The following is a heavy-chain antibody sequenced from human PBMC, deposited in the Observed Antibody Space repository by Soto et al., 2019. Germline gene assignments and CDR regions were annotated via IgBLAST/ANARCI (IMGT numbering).Heavy chain of an antibody. Sequence: SVKVSCKASGGTFSSYAISWVRQAPRQGLEWMGGIIPIFGTANYAQKFQGRVTITADESTSTAYMELSSLRSEDTAVYYCARVVPVAGSIYYYGMDVWGQGTTVTVSS. CDR1: GGTFSSYA. CDR3: ARVVPVAGSIYYYGMDV. CDR2: IIPIFGTA. J-gene: IGHJ6*02. D-gene: IGHD6-19*01. V-gene: IGHV1-69*13.